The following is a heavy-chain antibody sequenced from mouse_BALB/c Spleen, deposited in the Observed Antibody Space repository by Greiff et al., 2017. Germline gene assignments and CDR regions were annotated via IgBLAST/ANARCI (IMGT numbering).Heavy chain of an antibody. D-gene: IGHD1-1*01. V-gene: IGHV14-3*02. CDR1: GFNIKDTY. CDR3: AESPSYYGSSPRAMDY. Sequence: EVQLQQSGAELVKPGASVKLSCTASGFNIKDTYMHWVKQRPEQGLEWIGRIDPANGNTKYDPKFQGKATITADTSSNTAYLQLSSLTSEDTAVYYCAESPSYYGSSPRAMDYWGQGTSVTVSS. CDR2: IDPANGNT. J-gene: IGHJ4*01.